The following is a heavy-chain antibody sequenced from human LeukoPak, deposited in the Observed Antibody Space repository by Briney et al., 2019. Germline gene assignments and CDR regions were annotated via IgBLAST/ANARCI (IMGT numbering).Heavy chain of an antibody. D-gene: IGHD2-15*01. CDR3: ARDFLNPRILRVFDP. CDR2: VNPNSGGT. V-gene: IGHV1-2*02. CDR1: GYTFTGYY. J-gene: IGHJ5*02. Sequence: ASVKVSCKASGYTFTGYYMHWVRQAPGQGLEWMGWVNPNSGGTNYAQKFQGRVTMTRDTSISTAYMELSRLRSDDTAVYYCARDFLNPRILRVFDPWGQGTLVTVSS.